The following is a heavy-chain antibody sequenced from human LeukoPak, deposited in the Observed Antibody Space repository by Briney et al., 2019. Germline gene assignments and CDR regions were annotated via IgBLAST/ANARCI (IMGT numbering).Heavy chain of an antibody. CDR1: GFTFSSYA. D-gene: IGHD6-19*01. CDR2: ISYDGSNK. J-gene: IGHJ4*02. Sequence: GGSLRLSCAASGFTFSSYAMHWVRQAPGKGLEWVAVISYDGSNKYYADSVKGRFTISRDNSKNTLYLQMNSLRAEDTAVYYCAGDPGLAAVAGTGYYFDYWGQGTLVTVSS. V-gene: IGHV3-30-3*01. CDR3: AGDPGLAAVAGTGYYFDY.